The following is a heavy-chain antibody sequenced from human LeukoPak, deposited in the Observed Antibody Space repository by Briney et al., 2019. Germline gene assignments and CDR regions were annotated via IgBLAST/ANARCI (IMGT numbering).Heavy chain of an antibody. CDR3: ARDSSDIVADYYFDY. D-gene: IGHD5-12*01. Sequence: GGSLRLSCAASGFTFSSYAMHWVRQAPGKGLEGVAVISYDGSSKDYADSVTGRFTISRDNSKNTLYVQMNSLRAEDTALYYCARDSSDIVADYYFDYWGQGTLVTVSS. V-gene: IGHV3-30-3*01. J-gene: IGHJ4*02. CDR1: GFTFSSYA. CDR2: ISYDGSSK.